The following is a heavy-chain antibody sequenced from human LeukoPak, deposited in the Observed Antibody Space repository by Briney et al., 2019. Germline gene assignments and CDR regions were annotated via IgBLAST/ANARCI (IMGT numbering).Heavy chain of an antibody. CDR1: GFTFSSYG. Sequence: GGSLRLSCAASGFTFSSYGMHWVRQAPGKGLEWVAFIRYDGSKKYYADSVKGRFTISRDNSKNTLYLQMNSLRAEDTAVYYCAKEIWPTVTTPGWTYFDYWGQGALVTVSS. CDR3: AKEIWPTVTTPGWTYFDY. D-gene: IGHD4-17*01. CDR2: IRYDGSKK. V-gene: IGHV3-30*02. J-gene: IGHJ4*02.